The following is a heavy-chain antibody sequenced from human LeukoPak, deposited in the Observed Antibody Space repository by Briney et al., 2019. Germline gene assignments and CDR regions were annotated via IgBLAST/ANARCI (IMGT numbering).Heavy chain of an antibody. J-gene: IGHJ4*02. CDR3: ARGSPPRRNYDSRGYYSYYFDY. CDR2: INWNGGSI. CDR1: GFTFDKYG. D-gene: IGHD3-22*01. Sequence: GGSLRLSCAASGFTFDKYGMSWVRQSPEKGLEWVAGINWNGGSIHYADSVKGRFTISRDNGKNSLYLQMNSLRAEDTAVYYCARGSPPRRNYDSRGYYSYYFDYWGQGTLVTVSS. V-gene: IGHV3-20*04.